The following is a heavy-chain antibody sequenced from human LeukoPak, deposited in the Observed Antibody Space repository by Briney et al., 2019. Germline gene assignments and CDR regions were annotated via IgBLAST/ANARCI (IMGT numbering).Heavy chain of an antibody. J-gene: IGHJ4*02. CDR1: GYTFTGYY. V-gene: IGHV1-2*02. CDR2: INPNSGGT. Sequence: GASVKVSCKASGYTFTGYYMHWVRQAPGQGLEWMGWINPNSGGTNYAQKFQGRVTMTRDTSISTAYMELSRLRSDDTAVYYCARDTYSSSWYLFDYWGQGTLVTVSS. D-gene: IGHD6-13*01. CDR3: ARDTYSSSWYLFDY.